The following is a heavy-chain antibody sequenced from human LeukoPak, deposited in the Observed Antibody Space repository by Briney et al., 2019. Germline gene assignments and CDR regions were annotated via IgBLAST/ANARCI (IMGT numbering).Heavy chain of an antibody. D-gene: IGHD5-18*01. J-gene: IGHJ5*02. CDR1: SYSISSGYY. CDR3: ARDGYSYAVWFDP. Sequence: SETLSLTCIVSSYSISSGYYWGWIRQPPGKGLEWIGRIYTSGSTNYNPSLKSRVTMSVDTSKNQFSLKLSSVTAADTAVYYCARDGYSYAVWFDPWGQGTLVTVSS. CDR2: IYTSGST. V-gene: IGHV4-38-2*02.